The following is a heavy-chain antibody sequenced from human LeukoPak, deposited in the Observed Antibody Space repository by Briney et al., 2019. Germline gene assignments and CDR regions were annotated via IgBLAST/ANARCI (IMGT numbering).Heavy chain of an antibody. CDR1: GGSSSGYY. CDR2: INHSGST. J-gene: IGHJ4*02. CDR3: ARGLPLIRYFDWLQPRYLDY. Sequence: SETLSLTCAVYGGSSSGYYWSWIRQPPGKGLEWIGEINHSGSTNYNPSLKSRVTISVDTSKNQFSLKLSSVTAADTAVYYCARGLPLIRYFDWLQPRYLDYWGQGTLVTVSS. D-gene: IGHD3-9*01. V-gene: IGHV4-34*01.